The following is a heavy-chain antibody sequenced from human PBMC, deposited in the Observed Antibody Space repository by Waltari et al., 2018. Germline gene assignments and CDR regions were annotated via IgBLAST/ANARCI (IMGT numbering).Heavy chain of an antibody. Sequence: EVQLVESGGGLVQPGGSLRLSCAASGFTFSSYRLNWVRQAPGQGLAWVSDLRGGGSDTYYADSVKGRFTILRDNARNSLYQQMNILRAEDTAVYYCGRDLSGSYVNNAYFHHWGQGTLVTVSS. J-gene: IGHJ1*01. D-gene: IGHD1-26*01. V-gene: IGHV3-48*03. CDR2: LRGGGSDT. CDR1: GFTFSSYR. CDR3: GRDLSGSYVNNAYFHH.